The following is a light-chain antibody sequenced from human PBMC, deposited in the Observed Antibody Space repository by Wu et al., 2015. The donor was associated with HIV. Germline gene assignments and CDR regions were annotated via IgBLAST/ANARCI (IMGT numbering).Light chain of an antibody. CDR2: NAY. Sequence: EILMTQSPATLSVSPGASVTLSCRASHNIYSNLAWYQQKPGQSPRLLIYNAYARATGIPARFSGSGSGTDFTLTVSSLEPDDFAVYYCQQRSSWPQTFGQGTKLQIK. V-gene: IGKV3-11*01. CDR1: HNIYSN. J-gene: IGKJ2*01. CDR3: QQRSSWPQT.